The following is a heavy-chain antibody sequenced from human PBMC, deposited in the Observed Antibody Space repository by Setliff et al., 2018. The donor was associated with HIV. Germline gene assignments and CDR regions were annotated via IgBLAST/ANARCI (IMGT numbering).Heavy chain of an antibody. V-gene: IGHV4-61*08. Sequence: PSETLSLTCNVSGGSISSGGYYWSWIRQPPGKGLEWIGYIYYSGSTNYNPSLKSRVTILVDTSKNQFSLKLSSVTAADTAVYYCARHRGGIAARPNYYYYYYYMDVWGKGTTVTVSS. CDR1: GGSISSGGYY. J-gene: IGHJ6*03. CDR3: ARHRGGIAARPNYYYYYYYMDV. D-gene: IGHD6-6*01. CDR2: IYYSGST.